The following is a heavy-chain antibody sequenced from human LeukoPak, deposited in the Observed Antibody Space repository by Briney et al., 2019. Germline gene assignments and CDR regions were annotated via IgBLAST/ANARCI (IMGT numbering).Heavy chain of an antibody. Sequence: ASVKVSCKASGYIFTGYYMHWVRQAPGQGLEWMGWINPNSGVTNYAQKFQGRVTMTRDTSISTAYMELSRLRSDDTAVYYRAREGDSDYGDYCFDYWGQGTLVTVSS. J-gene: IGHJ4*02. CDR1: GYIFTGYY. CDR3: AREGDSDYGDYCFDY. CDR2: INPNSGVT. V-gene: IGHV1-2*02. D-gene: IGHD4-17*01.